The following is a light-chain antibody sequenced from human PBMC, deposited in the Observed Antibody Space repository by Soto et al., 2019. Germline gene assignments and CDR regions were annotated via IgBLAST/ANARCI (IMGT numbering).Light chain of an antibody. CDR3: LQHNSYPLT. CDR1: QDINNY. Sequence: DIQMTQSPSAMSASVGDRVTITCRASQDINNYLVWFQQKPGTVPKRLIYAASSLQSGVPSGFSGSRSGTEFTLTISSLQPEDFATYYCLQHNSYPLTFGGGTKVEIK. CDR2: AAS. V-gene: IGKV1-17*03. J-gene: IGKJ4*01.